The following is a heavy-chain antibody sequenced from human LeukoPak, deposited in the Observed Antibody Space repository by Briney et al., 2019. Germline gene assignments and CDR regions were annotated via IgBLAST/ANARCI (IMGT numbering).Heavy chain of an antibody. CDR2: IYYSGAT. Sequence: SSETLSLTCTVSGGSISTYYWNWIRQPPGKGLEWIGYIYYSGATNYNPSLKSRVTMSVDTSKNQFSLKLSSVTAADTAVYYCAREGSGSGNDYWGQGTLVTVSS. CDR3: AREGSGSGNDY. CDR1: GGSISTYY. D-gene: IGHD3-10*01. J-gene: IGHJ4*02. V-gene: IGHV4-59*12.